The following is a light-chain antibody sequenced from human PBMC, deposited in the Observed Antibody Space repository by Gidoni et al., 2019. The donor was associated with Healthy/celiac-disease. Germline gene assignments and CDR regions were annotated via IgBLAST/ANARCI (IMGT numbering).Light chain of an antibody. J-gene: IGLJ1*01. V-gene: IGLV1-44*01. CDR1: SSNIGSNT. CDR2: SNN. CDR3: AAWDDSLNGFYV. Sequence: QSVLTQPPSASATPGPRVTISCSGSSSNIGSNTVNWYQQLPGTAPKLLIYSNNQRPSGVPDRFSGSKSGTSASLAISGLQSEDEADYYCAAWDDSLNGFYVFGTGTKVTVL.